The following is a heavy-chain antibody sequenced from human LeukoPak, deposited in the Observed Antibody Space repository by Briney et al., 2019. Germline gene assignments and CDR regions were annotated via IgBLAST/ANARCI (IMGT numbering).Heavy chain of an antibody. CDR2: IYHSGST. V-gene: IGHV4-30-2*01. CDR3: ARGRYQAANYFDY. Sequence: SETLSLTCTVSGGSISSGGYYWSWIRQHPGKGLEWIGYIYHSGSTYYNPSLKSRVTISVDRSKNQFSLKLSSVTAADTAVYYCARGRYQAANYFDYWGQGTLVTVSS. D-gene: IGHD2-2*01. CDR1: GGSISSGGYY. J-gene: IGHJ4*02.